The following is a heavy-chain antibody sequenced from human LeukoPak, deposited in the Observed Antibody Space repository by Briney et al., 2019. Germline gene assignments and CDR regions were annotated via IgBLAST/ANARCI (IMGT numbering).Heavy chain of an antibody. CDR1: GASISSGHW. CDR2: IFHSGST. J-gene: IGHJ4*02. Sequence: PSGTLSLTCAVSGASISSGHWWSWARQPPGKGLEWIGEIFHSGSTNYNPSLKSRVTISVDKSKNQFSLNLNSVTAADTAVYYCAREVGGDYDALDYWGQGTLVTVSS. V-gene: IGHV4-4*02. CDR3: AREVGGDYDALDY. D-gene: IGHD4-17*01.